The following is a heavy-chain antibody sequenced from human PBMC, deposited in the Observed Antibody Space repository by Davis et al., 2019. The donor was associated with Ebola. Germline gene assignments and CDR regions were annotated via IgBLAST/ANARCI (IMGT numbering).Heavy chain of an antibody. CDR2: NSSNGGST. CDR3: ARAVAGTGWFDP. V-gene: IGHV3-64*01. J-gene: IGHJ5*02. CDR1: GFTFSSYA. Sequence: GGSLRLSCAASGFTFSSYAMHWVRQAPGKGLEYVSANSSNGGSTYYANSVKGRFTISRDNSKNTLYLQMGSLRAEDMAVYYCARAVAGTGWFDPWGQGTLVTVSS. D-gene: IGHD6-19*01.